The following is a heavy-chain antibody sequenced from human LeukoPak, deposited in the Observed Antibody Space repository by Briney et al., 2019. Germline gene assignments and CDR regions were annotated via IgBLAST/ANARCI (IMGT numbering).Heavy chain of an antibody. CDR3: AKDGENRYYYYYGMDV. J-gene: IGHJ6*02. Sequence: PGGSLRLSCAASGFTFSSYAMHWVRQAPGKGLEWVAVVSHGGGNEFYADSVKGRFTVSRDNSKNTLYLQMNSLRAEDTAVYYCAKDGENRYYYYYGMDVWGQGTTVTVSS. D-gene: IGHD2/OR15-2a*01. V-gene: IGHV3-30*18. CDR2: VSHGGGNE. CDR1: GFTFSSYA.